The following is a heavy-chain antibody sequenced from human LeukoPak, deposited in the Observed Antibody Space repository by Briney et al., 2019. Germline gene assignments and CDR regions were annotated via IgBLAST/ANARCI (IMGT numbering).Heavy chain of an antibody. D-gene: IGHD6-13*01. CDR2: ISWNSGSI. Sequence: GRSLTLSCAASGFTFDDYAMHWVRQAPGKGLEWVSGISWNSGSIGYADSVKGRFTISRDNAKNSLYLQMNSLRAEDTALYYCAKDKYIAAAGSFDYWGQGTLVTVSS. J-gene: IGHJ4*02. CDR3: AKDKYIAAAGSFDY. CDR1: GFTFDDYA. V-gene: IGHV3-9*01.